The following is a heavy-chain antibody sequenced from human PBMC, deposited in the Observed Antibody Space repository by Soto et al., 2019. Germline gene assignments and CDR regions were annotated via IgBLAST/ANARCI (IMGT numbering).Heavy chain of an antibody. Sequence: SETLSLTCSGSSGSISGYYWSWIRQPPGEGLEWIAYMYYSGSTNSNPSLKSRVTISVDTSKNHFSLRLRSVTAADTAVYYCARHSTVAGGFAYWGQGTIVTVSS. CDR1: SGSISGYY. D-gene: IGHD6-19*01. V-gene: IGHV4-59*01. CDR3: ARHSTVAGGFAY. J-gene: IGHJ4*02. CDR2: MYYSGST.